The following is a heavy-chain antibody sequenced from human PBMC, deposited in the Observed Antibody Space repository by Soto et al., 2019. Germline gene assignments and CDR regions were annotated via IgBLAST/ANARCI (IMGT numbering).Heavy chain of an antibody. V-gene: IGHV3-7*01. CDR2: IKQDGSEK. J-gene: IGHJ4*02. CDR1: GFTFSSYW. D-gene: IGHD6-6*01. Sequence: GGSLRLSCAASGFTFSSYWMSWVRQAPGKGLEWVANIKQDGSEKYYVDSVKGRFTISRDNAKNSLYLQMNSLRAEVTAVYYGARMVASSSSTPFDYWGQGTLVTVSS. CDR3: ARMVASSSSTPFDY.